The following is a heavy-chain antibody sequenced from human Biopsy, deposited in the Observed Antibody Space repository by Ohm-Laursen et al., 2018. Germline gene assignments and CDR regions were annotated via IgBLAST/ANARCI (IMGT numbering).Heavy chain of an antibody. J-gene: IGHJ4*02. D-gene: IGHD3-10*02. CDR1: GFTFSRYA. CDR3: AKDVFGGFSGSTDYYAYYFDS. CDR2: ISDSGGST. V-gene: IGHV3-23*01. Sequence: SLRLSCTASGFTFSRYAMSWVRQAPGKGLVWVSGISDSGGSTHYADSVKGRFSISRDTSKNTLYLQMNSLRAEDTAVYYCAKDVFGGFSGSTDYYAYYFDSWGQGTLVTVSS.